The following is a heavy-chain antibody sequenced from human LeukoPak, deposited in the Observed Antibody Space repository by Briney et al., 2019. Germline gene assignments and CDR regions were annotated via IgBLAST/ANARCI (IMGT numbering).Heavy chain of an antibody. CDR3: TTERVIVVVPAASSQLNFDY. Sequence: GGSLRLSCAASGFTFSNAWMSWVRQAPGKGLEWVGRIKGKTDGGTTDYAAPVKGRFTISRDDSKNTLYLQINSLKTEDTAVYYCTTERVIVVVPAASSQLNFDYWGQGTLVTVSS. CDR2: IKGKTDGGTT. V-gene: IGHV3-15*01. J-gene: IGHJ4*02. CDR1: GFTFSNAW. D-gene: IGHD2-2*01.